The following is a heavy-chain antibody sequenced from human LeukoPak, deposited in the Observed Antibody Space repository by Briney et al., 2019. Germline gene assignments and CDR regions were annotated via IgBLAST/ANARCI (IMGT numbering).Heavy chain of an antibody. CDR1: GFTFSSYS. J-gene: IGHJ4*02. Sequence: PGRSLRLSCAASGFTFSSYSMNWVRQAPGKGLEWISYISSSNSAIYYADSVKGRFTISRDNAKNSLYLQMNSLRAEDTAVYYCARASGSGRLPEDYWGQGTLVTVSS. V-gene: IGHV3-48*04. CDR2: ISSSNSAI. CDR3: ARASGSGRLPEDY. D-gene: IGHD3-10*01.